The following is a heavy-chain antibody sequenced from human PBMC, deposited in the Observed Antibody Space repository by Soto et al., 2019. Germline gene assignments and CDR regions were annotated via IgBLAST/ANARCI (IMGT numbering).Heavy chain of an antibody. CDR3: AKAGVPGTTGGEWFDP. D-gene: IGHD1-1*01. Sequence: PGGSLRLSCAASGFTFSSYAMSWVRQAPGKGLEWVSAISGSGGSTYYADSVKGRFTISRDNSKNTLYLQMNSLRAEDTAVYYCAKAGVPGTTGGEWFDPWGQGTLVTVSS. CDR1: GFTFSSYA. J-gene: IGHJ5*02. CDR2: ISGSGGST. V-gene: IGHV3-23*01.